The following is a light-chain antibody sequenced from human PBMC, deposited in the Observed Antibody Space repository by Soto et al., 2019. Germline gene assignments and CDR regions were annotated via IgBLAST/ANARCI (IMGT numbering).Light chain of an antibody. Sequence: EIVLTQSPSTLSLSPLERATLSCRASQSVSSYLAWYQQKPGQAPRLLIYDASNRATGIPARFSGSGSGTDFTLTISSLEPEDFAVYYCQQRSNWPAFGPGTKVDIK. J-gene: IGKJ3*01. CDR2: DAS. CDR1: QSVSSY. CDR3: QQRSNWPA. V-gene: IGKV3-11*01.